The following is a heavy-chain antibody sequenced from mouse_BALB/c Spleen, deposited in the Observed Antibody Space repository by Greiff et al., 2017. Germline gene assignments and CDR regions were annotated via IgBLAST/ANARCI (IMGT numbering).Heavy chain of an antibody. V-gene: IGHV3-2*02. CDR3: ARVITTVPQGAMDY. CDR2: ISYSGST. Sequence: EVKLQESGPGLVKPSQSLSLTCTVTGYSITSDYAWNWIRQFPGNKLEWMGYISYSGSTSYNPSLKSRISITRDTSKNQFFLQLNSVTTEDTATYYCARVITTVPQGAMDYWGQGTSVTVSS. CDR1: GYSITSDYA. J-gene: IGHJ4*01. D-gene: IGHD1-1*01.